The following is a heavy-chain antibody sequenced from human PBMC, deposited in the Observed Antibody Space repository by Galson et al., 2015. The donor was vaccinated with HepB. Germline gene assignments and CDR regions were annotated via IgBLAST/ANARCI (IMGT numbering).Heavy chain of an antibody. D-gene: IGHD1-26*01. J-gene: IGHJ4*02. V-gene: IGHV7-4-1*01. CDR3: ARDDVGGSYFDS. CDR1: GYKFNNYA. Sequence: SVKVSCKASGYKFNNYAINWVRQAPGQGLEWMGWINTNTGNPTSAFTGRFVFSLGISVSTAYLQIGSLKAEDTAVYYCARDDVGGSYFDSWGQGTLVTVSS. CDR2: INTNTGNP.